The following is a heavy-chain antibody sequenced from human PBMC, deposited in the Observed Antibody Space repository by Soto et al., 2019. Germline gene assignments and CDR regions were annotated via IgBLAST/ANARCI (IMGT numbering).Heavy chain of an antibody. Sequence: QITLKESGPTLVKPTQTLTLTCSTSGFSLIDSGVAVGWIRQPPGKALDWLALVYWDDDKRYCPSLRTRLTIARNTSKNQVVLTMTNIDPVDTATYYCVHTYADHAAYYFDFWGQGTLVTVSS. D-gene: IGHD6-25*01. CDR2: VYWDDDK. CDR1: GFSLIDSGVA. CDR3: VHTYADHAAYYFDF. J-gene: IGHJ4*02. V-gene: IGHV2-5*02.